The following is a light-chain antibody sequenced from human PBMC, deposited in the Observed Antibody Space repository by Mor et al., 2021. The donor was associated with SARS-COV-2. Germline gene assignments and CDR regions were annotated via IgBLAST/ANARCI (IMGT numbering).Light chain of an antibody. CDR3: QQRSNWPHLT. CDR1: TVTSNG. Sequence: TVTSNGLAWYQQKPGQAPRLLIYGATSRATGIPDRFSGRGSGTDFTLTISRLEPEDAAVYYCQQRSNWPHLTFGGG. V-gene: IGKV3D-20*02. CDR2: GAT. J-gene: IGKJ4*01.